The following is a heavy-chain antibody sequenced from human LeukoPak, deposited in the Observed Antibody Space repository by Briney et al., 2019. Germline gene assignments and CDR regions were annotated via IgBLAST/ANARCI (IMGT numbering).Heavy chain of an antibody. CDR3: VNHITAMVRGCLDH. J-gene: IGHJ4*02. CDR2: INARGFIT. Sequence: PGGSLRLSCAASGFTFNTLAMSWVRQAPGKGLERVSAINARGFITYYAESVKGRFTISRDNSKNTLFLQMNSLSVEDTAIYYCVNHITAMVRGCLDHWGQGILVTVSS. CDR1: GFTFNTLA. D-gene: IGHD5-18*01. V-gene: IGHV3-23*01.